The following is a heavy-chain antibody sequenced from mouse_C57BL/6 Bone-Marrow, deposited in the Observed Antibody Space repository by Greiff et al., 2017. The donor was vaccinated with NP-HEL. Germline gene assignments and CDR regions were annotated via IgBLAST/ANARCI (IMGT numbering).Heavy chain of an antibody. D-gene: IGHD6-1*01. CDR3: AIDLAYYAMDY. Sequence: EVMLVESGGGLVKPGGSLKLSCAASGFTFSSYAMSWVRQTQEKRLEWVATISDGGSYTYYPDNVKGRFTISRDNAKNNLYLQMSHLKSEDTAMYYCAIDLAYYAMDYWGQGTSVTVSS. V-gene: IGHV5-4*01. CDR2: ISDGGSYT. CDR1: GFTFSSYA. J-gene: IGHJ4*01.